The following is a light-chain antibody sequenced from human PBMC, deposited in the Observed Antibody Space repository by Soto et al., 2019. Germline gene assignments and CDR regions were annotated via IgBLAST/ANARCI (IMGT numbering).Light chain of an antibody. CDR2: DVS. CDR3: SSYTSSSTVYV. Sequence: QSVLTQPASVSGSPGQSITISCTGTSSDFGCYNYVSWYQQHPGKAPKLMIYDVSNRPSGVSNRFSGSKSGNTASLTISGLQAEDEADYYCSSYTSSSTVYVFGTGTKVTVL. V-gene: IGLV2-14*01. CDR1: SSDFGCYNY. J-gene: IGLJ1*01.